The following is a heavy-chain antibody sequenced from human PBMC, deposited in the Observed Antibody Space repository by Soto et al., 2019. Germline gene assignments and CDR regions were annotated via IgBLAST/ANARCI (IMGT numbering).Heavy chain of an antibody. CDR2: ISYDGSNK. Sequence: GGSLRLSCAASGFTFSSYAMHWVRQAPGKGLEWVAVISYDGSNKYYADSVKGRFTISRDNSKNTLYLQMNSLRAEDTAVYYCAREVDTAMAFRYGMDVWGQGTTVTVSS. D-gene: IGHD5-18*01. J-gene: IGHJ6*02. V-gene: IGHV3-30-3*01. CDR1: GFTFSSYA. CDR3: AREVDTAMAFRYGMDV.